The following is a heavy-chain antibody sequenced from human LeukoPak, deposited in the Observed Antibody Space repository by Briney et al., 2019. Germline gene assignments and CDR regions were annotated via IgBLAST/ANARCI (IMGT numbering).Heavy chain of an antibody. CDR1: GFTFSRFE. J-gene: IGHJ5*02. V-gene: IGHV3-48*03. D-gene: IGHD2-2*01. CDR3: ARGSTLGSCTSSSCHNWFDP. Sequence: GGSLRLSCVASGFTFSRFELNWVRQAPGQGLERVSHISTGTYIAYSDSVKGRCTISRDNARKSLYLLLNSLRVEDTAIYYCARGSTLGSCTSSSCHNWFDPWGQGTLVTVSS. CDR2: ISTGTYI.